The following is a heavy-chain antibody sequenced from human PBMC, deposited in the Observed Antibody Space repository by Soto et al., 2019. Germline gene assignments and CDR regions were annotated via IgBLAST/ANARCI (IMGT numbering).Heavy chain of an antibody. V-gene: IGHV4-34*01. D-gene: IGHD3-9*01. J-gene: IGHJ6*02. CDR2: INHSGST. Sequence: PSETLSLTCAVYGGSFSGYYWSWIRQPPGKGPEWIGEINHSGSTNYNPSLKSRVTISVDTSKNQFSLKLSSVTAADTAVYYCASTRSWGGHYDILTGYYEYYYYGMDVWGQGVTVTVSS. CDR1: GGSFSGYY. CDR3: ASTRSWGGHYDILTGYYEYYYYGMDV.